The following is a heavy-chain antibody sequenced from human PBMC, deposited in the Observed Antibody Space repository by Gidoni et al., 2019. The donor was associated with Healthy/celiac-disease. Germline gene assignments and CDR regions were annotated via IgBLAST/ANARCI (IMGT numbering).Heavy chain of an antibody. V-gene: IGHV4-59*01. J-gene: IGHJ4*02. Sequence: QVQLQESGPGLVKPSETLSLTCTPSGRPISSYYWSWIRQPPGKGLEWIGYIYYSGSTNYNPSLKSRVTISVDTSKNQFSLKLSSVTAADTAVYYCAREPEVAGTPYYFDYWGQGTLVTVSS. CDR1: GRPISSYY. CDR3: AREPEVAGTPYYFDY. D-gene: IGHD6-19*01. CDR2: IYYSGST.